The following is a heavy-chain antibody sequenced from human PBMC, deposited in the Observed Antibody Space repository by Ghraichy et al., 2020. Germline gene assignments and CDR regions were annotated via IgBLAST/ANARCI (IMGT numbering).Heavy chain of an antibody. D-gene: IGHD2-2*01. Sequence: SETLSLTCAVYGGSFSGYYWSWIRQPPGKGLEWIGEINHSGSTNYNPSLKSRVTISVDTSKNQFSLKLSSVTAADTAVYYCASLYCSSTSCAHFDYWGQGTLVTVSS. J-gene: IGHJ4*02. CDR3: ASLYCSSTSCAHFDY. V-gene: IGHV4-34*01. CDR1: GGSFSGYY. CDR2: INHSGST.